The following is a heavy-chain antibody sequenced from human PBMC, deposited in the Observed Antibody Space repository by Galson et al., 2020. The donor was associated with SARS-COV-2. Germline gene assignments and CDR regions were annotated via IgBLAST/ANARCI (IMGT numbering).Heavy chain of an antibody. CDR1: GFTFSSYT. CDR3: ARTGTPHYSYSSYIDV. J-gene: IGHJ6*03. V-gene: IGHV3-21*01. D-gene: IGHD6-13*01. Sequence: GGSLRLSCSASGFTFSSYTMNWVRQVSGKGLEWVSSITTSSTYINYADSVKGRFTISRDNAKNSLYLQMNSLRAGDTAVYFWARTGTPHYSYSSYIDVWGKGTTVTVSS. CDR2: ITTSSTYI.